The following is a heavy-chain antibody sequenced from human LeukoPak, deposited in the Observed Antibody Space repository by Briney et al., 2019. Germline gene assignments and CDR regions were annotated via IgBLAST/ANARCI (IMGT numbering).Heavy chain of an antibody. D-gene: IGHD6-13*01. V-gene: IGHV4-61*02. CDR2: IYTRGST. CDR3: ARLSSSWYQDWYFDL. J-gene: IGHJ2*01. Sequence: SQTLSLTCTVSGGSISIDNYYWSWIRQPAGKGLEWIGRIYTRGSTNYNPSLKSRVSMSVDTSKKQFSLKLSSVTAADTAVYYCARLSSSWYQDWYFDLWGRGTLVTVSS. CDR1: GGSISIDNYY.